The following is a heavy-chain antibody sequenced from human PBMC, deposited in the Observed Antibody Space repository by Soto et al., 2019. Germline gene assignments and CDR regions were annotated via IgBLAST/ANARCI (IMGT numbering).Heavy chain of an antibody. CDR3: AREGDVVVAANQYFMDF. J-gene: IGHJ6*03. V-gene: IGHV4-39*02. D-gene: IGHD2-15*01. Sequence: QLQLQESVPVLVKPSETLSLTCTVSAGSISSSSYYWGWIRQPPGKGLEWIGSIYYSGSTYYNPSLKSRVTMSVDQSRNQFSLKLSSVNAADTAVYYCAREGDVVVAANQYFMDFWGKGTTGTVSS. CDR2: IYYSGST. CDR1: AGSISSSSYY.